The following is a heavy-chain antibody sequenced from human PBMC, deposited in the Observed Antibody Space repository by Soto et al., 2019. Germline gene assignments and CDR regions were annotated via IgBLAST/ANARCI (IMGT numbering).Heavy chain of an antibody. J-gene: IGHJ4*02. CDR1: GFTFNKYW. V-gene: IGHV3-7*01. CDR2: IKEDGSDK. Sequence: EVQLLESGGALAQPGESLRLSCAASGFTFNKYWMTWARQAPGKGLELVANIKEDGSDKYYVDSVKGRFTVSRDNAKDFLYLQMNSLRDEDTAVYYCARGRSTDYWGQGTLVIVSS. CDR3: ARGRSTDY.